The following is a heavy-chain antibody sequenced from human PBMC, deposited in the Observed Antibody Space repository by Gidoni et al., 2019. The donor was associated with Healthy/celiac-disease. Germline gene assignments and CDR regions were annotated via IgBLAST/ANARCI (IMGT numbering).Heavy chain of an antibody. Sequence: QVQLVQSGAEVKKPGASVTVSCKASGYTFTSSDINWVRQATGQGLEWMGWMNPNSGNTGYAQKFQGRVTMTRNTSISTAYMELSSLRSEDTAVYYCARAQTYCGGDCYHDAFDIWGQGTMVTVSS. CDR2: MNPNSGNT. V-gene: IGHV1-8*01. CDR3: ARAQTYCGGDCYHDAFDI. D-gene: IGHD2-21*01. J-gene: IGHJ3*02. CDR1: GYTFTSSD.